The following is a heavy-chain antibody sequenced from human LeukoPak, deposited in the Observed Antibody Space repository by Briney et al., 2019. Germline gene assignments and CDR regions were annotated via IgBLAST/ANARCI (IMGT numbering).Heavy chain of an antibody. CDR3: ARLDTAMVTYPFDI. V-gene: IGHV3-74*01. CDR2: INSDGSST. J-gene: IGHJ3*02. Sequence: GGSLRLSCAASGFAFSGYWMHWVRQASGKGLVWFSRINSDGSSTNYADSVKGRFTISRDNAKNTLYLQMNSLRAEDTAVYCCARLDTAMVTYPFDIWGQGTMVTVSS. D-gene: IGHD5-18*01. CDR1: GFAFSGYW.